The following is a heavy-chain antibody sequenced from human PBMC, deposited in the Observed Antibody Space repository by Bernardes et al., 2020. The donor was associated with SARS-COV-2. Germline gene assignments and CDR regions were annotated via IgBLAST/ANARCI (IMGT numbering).Heavy chain of an antibody. CDR3: AKHTSLEPYYYYGMDV. CDR2: MNWNGVGT. J-gene: IGHJ6*02. Sequence: GSLRLSCVASGFTFEGYGMNWVRQAPGKGLEWVSGMNWNGVGTGYADSVEGRFSISRDNAKKSLYLQMNSLRAEDTAVYYCAKHTSLEPYYYYGMDVWGQGTTVTVSS. V-gene: IGHV3-20*04. D-gene: IGHD1-1*01. CDR1: GFTFEGYG.